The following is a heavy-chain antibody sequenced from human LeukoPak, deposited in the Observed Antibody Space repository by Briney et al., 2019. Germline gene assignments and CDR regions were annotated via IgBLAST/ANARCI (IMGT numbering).Heavy chain of an antibody. D-gene: IGHD6-19*01. V-gene: IGHV1-46*01. J-gene: IGHJ4*02. CDR2: INPSGGST. Sequence: ASVKVSCKASRSTFTGYYIYWVRQAPGQGLEWMGIINPSGGSTSYAQKFQGRVTMTRDTSTSTVYMELSSLRSEDTAVYYCARDRRSGWYDYWGQGTLVTVSS. CDR1: RSTFTGYY. CDR3: ARDRRSGWYDY.